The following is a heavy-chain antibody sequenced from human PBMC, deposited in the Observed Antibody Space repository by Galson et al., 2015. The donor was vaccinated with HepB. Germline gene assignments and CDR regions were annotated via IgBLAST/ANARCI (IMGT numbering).Heavy chain of an antibody. CDR2: IIPVFGTS. J-gene: IGHJ6*03. CDR3: GRLQCSSTSCYRLDQAMDV. V-gene: IGHV1-69*13. Sequence: SVKVSCKASGGTFSSYSIGWVRQAPGQGLEWVGGIIPVFGTSNHAQKFQGRVTMTAEESTSTVYMELRSLSSEDTAVYYCGRLQCSSTSCYRLDQAMDVWGKGTTVTVSS. D-gene: IGHD6-13*01. CDR1: GGTFSSYS.